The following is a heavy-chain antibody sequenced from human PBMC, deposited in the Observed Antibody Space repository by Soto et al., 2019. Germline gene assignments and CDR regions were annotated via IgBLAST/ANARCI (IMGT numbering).Heavy chain of an antibody. CDR3: ARGRSWKYYGSGSYYSNSGIDP. CDR2: INPNSGGT. D-gene: IGHD3-10*01. Sequence: ASVKVSCKASGYTFTGYYMHWVRQAPGQGLEWMGWINPNSGGTNYAQKFQGWVTMTRDTSISTAYMELSRLRSDDTAVYYCARGRSWKYYGSGSYYSNSGIDPWGQGTLVTVSS. CDR1: GYTFTGYY. J-gene: IGHJ5*02. V-gene: IGHV1-2*04.